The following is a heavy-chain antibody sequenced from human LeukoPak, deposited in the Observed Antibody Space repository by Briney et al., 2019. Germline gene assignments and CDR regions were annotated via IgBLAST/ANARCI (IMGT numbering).Heavy chain of an antibody. CDR1: GFTFSNAW. Sequence: GGSLRLSCAASGFTFSNAWMSGVRQAPGKGLEWVGRIKSKTDGGTTDYAAPVKGRFTISRDDSKNTLYLQMNSLKTEDTAVYYCTTDRITMTVVAYDAFDIWGQGTMVTVSS. CDR2: IKSKTDGGTT. CDR3: TTDRITMTVVAYDAFDI. V-gene: IGHV3-15*01. J-gene: IGHJ3*02. D-gene: IGHD3-22*01.